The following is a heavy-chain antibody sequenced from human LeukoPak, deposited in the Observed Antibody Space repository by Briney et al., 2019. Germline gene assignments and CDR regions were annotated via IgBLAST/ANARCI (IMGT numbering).Heavy chain of an antibody. CDR1: GFTFSGSA. D-gene: IGHD3-9*01. CDR3: AKDGVGDFDRPI. CDR2: IRDKSNSYAT. Sequence: PGGSLRLSCAASGFTFSGSAIHWVRQASGKGLEWVGRIRDKSNSYATAYAASVKGRFTISRDDSKNTAYLQMNSLRAEDTAVYYCAKDGVGDFDRPIWGQGTMVTVSS. J-gene: IGHJ3*02. V-gene: IGHV3-73*01.